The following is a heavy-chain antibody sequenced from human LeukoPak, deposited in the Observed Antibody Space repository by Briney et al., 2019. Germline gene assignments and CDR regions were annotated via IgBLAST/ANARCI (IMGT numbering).Heavy chain of an antibody. CDR1: GFTFSSYS. V-gene: IGHV3-48*04. CDR3: AELGITMIGGV. Sequence: GGSLRLSCAASGFTFSSYSMNWVRQAPGKGLEWVSYISSSGSTIYYADSVKGRFTISSDNAKNSLYLQMNSLRAEDTAVYYCAELGITMIGGVWGKGTTVTISS. J-gene: IGHJ6*04. D-gene: IGHD3-10*02. CDR2: ISSSGSTI.